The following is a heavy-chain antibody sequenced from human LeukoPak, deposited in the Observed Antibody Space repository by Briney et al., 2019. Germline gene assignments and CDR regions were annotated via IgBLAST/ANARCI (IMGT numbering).Heavy chain of an antibody. CDR1: GFTFISYS. Sequence: GGSLRLSCAASGFTFISYSMNRVRQAPGKGLEWVSSISSSSSYIYYADSVKGRFTISRDNAKNSLYLQMNSLRAEDTAVYYCARAAPDNYYDSSHIDYWGQGTLVTVSS. V-gene: IGHV3-21*01. CDR2: ISSSSSYI. J-gene: IGHJ4*02. D-gene: IGHD3-22*01. CDR3: ARAAPDNYYDSSHIDY.